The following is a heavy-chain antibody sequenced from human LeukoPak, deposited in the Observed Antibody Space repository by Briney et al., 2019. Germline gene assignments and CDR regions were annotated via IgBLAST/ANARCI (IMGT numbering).Heavy chain of an antibody. CDR2: IYHSETA. D-gene: IGHD3-22*01. CDR1: GYSISSGYY. CDR3: AREFYDSSGYTDY. Sequence: PSETLSLTCAVSGYSISSGYYWGWVRPPPGKGLEWIGSIYHSETAYYNPSLKSRVTISIDTSKIQFSLKLSSVTAADTAVYYCAREFYDSSGYTDYWGQGTLVTVSS. V-gene: IGHV4-38-2*02. J-gene: IGHJ4*02.